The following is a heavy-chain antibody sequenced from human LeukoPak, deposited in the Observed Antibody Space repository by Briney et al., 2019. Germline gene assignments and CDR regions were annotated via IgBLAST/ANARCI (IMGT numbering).Heavy chain of an antibody. D-gene: IGHD1-26*01. CDR3: ARHKTGGTYPLDY. V-gene: IGHV4-61*05. CDR1: GGSISSSTYY. CDR2: IHYSGST. Sequence: PSETLSLTCSVSGGSISSSTYYWAWIRQPPGKGLEWIGHIHYSGSTTYNPSLKSRVTISVDVSKNQFSLKLSSVTAADTAVYYCARHKTGGTYPLDYWGQGTLVTVSS. J-gene: IGHJ4*02.